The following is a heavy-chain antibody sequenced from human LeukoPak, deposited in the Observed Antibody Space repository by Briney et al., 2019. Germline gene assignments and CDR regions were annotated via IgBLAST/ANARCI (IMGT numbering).Heavy chain of an antibody. Sequence: GGSLRLSCAASGFTFSSYSMNWVRQAPGKGLEWVSSISSSSSYIYYADSVKGRFTISRDNAKNSLYLQMNSLRAEDTAVYYCARDRGIYSGWDAFDIWGQGTMVTVSP. V-gene: IGHV3-21*01. D-gene: IGHD2-15*01. CDR3: ARDRGIYSGWDAFDI. CDR1: GFTFSSYS. J-gene: IGHJ3*02. CDR2: ISSSSSYI.